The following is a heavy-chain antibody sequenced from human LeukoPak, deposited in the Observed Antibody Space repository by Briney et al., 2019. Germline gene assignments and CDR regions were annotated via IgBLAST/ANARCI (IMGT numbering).Heavy chain of an antibody. J-gene: IGHJ4*02. D-gene: IGHD3-16*02. CDR3: ARGHYDYLWGSYRYWGFDY. CDR2: INHSGST. CDR1: GGSFSGYY. Sequence: SETLSLTCAVYGGSFSGYYWSWIRQPPGKGLEWIGEINHSGSTNFNPSLKSRVTISVDTSQNQFSLKLTSVTAADTAVYYCARGHYDYLWGSYRYWGFDYWGQGTLVTVSS. V-gene: IGHV4-34*01.